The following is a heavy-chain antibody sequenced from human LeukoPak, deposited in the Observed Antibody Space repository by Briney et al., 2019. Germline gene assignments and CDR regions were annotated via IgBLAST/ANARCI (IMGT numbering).Heavy chain of an antibody. CDR3: ARASTYYYGSGEDFDY. CDR1: GFTFSSYS. Sequence: GGSLRLSCAAFGFTFSSYSMNWVRQAPGKGLEWVSSISSSSSYIYYADSVKGRFTISRDNAKNSLYLQMNSLRAEGTAVYYCARASTYYYGSGEDFDYWGQGTLVTVSS. V-gene: IGHV3-21*01. J-gene: IGHJ4*02. D-gene: IGHD3-10*01. CDR2: ISSSSSYI.